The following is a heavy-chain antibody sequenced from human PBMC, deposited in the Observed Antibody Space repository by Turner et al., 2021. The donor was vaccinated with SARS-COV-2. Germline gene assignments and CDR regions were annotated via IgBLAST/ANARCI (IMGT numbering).Heavy chain of an antibody. Sequence: QVQLVESGGGVVQPGRSLRLSCAASGFTFSSYGMHWVRQAPGKGLGWVAVISYDGSNKYYADSVKGRFTISRDNSKNTLYLQMNSLRAEDTAVYYCAKGMGSYCSGGSCYPSTFDYWGQGTLVTVSS. CDR1: GFTFSSYG. CDR2: ISYDGSNK. J-gene: IGHJ4*02. D-gene: IGHD2-15*01. CDR3: AKGMGSYCSGGSCYPSTFDY. V-gene: IGHV3-30*18.